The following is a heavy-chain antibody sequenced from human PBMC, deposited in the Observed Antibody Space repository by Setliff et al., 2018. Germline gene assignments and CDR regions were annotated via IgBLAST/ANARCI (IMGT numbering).Heavy chain of an antibody. CDR1: GFTFSSYA. CDR2: ISGSGGST. V-gene: IGHV3-23*01. CDR3: AKNGFGVVALGVNNWFDP. Sequence: GSLRLSCAASGFTFSSYAMSWVRQAPGKGLEWVSAISGSGGSTYYADSVKGRFTISRDNSKNTLYLQMNSLRAEDTAVYYCAKNGFGVVALGVNNWFDPWGQGTRVTVSS. J-gene: IGHJ5*02. D-gene: IGHD3-10*01.